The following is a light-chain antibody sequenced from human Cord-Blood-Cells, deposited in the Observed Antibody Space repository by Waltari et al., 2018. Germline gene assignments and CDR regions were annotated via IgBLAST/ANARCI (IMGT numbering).Light chain of an antibody. Sequence: QSALTQPRSVSGSPGQSVTISCTGTSSDVGGYNYVSWYQQHPGKAPKIMLYDVSKRPAGGPDRFSGSKSGNTAALTISGIQAEDEADYYCCSYAGSYTFDVVFGGGTKLTVL. CDR2: DVS. CDR3: CSYAGSYTFDVV. CDR1: SSDVGGYNY. V-gene: IGLV2-11*01. J-gene: IGLJ2*01.